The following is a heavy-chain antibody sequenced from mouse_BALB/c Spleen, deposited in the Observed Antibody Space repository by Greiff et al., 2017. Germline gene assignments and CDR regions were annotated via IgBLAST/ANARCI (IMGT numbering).Heavy chain of an antibody. CDR2: IDPENGDT. D-gene: IGHD2-10*01. V-gene: IGHV14-4*02. CDR3: TAYYGNYASY. J-gene: IGHJ3*01. CDR1: GFNIKDYY. Sequence: VQLQQSGAELVRSGASVKLSCTASGFNIKDYYMHWVKQRPEQGLEWIGWIDPENGDTEYAPKFQGKATMTADTSSNTAYLQLSSLTSEDTAVYYCTAYYGNYASYWGQETLVTVSA.